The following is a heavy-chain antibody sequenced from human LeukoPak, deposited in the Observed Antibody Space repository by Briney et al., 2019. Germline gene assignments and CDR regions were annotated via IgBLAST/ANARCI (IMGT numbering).Heavy chain of an antibody. CDR2: IRVSGRST. CDR3: AKDPRSLTGTTFFDY. V-gene: IGHV3-23*01. CDR1: GFTFSSYA. Sequence: GGSLRLSCAASGFTFSSYAMSWVRQAPGKGRERGSAIRVSGRSTHYADSVKGRFTIYRDNSRNTLYLQMNSLRAEDTAVYHCAKDPRSLTGTTFFDYWGQGTLVIVSS. D-gene: IGHD1-20*01. J-gene: IGHJ4*02.